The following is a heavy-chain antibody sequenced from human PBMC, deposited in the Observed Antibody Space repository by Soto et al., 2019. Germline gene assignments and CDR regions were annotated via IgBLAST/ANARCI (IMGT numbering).Heavy chain of an antibody. J-gene: IGHJ4*02. CDR1: GYTFTSYA. D-gene: IGHD2-15*01. V-gene: IGHV1-3*01. Sequence: ASVKVSCKASGYTFTSYAMHWVRQAPGQRLEWMGWINAGNGNTKYSQKFQGRVTITRDTSASTAYMELSSLRSEDTAVYYCARRLHCSGGSCYGGSFDYWGQGTLVTVSS. CDR2: INAGNGNT. CDR3: ARRLHCSGGSCYGGSFDY.